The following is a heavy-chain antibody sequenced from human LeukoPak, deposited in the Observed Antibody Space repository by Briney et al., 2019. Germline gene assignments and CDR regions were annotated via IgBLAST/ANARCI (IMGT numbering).Heavy chain of an antibody. CDR1: GFTFSSYW. V-gene: IGHV3-74*01. Sequence: GGSLRLSCAASGFTFSSYWMHWVRQAPGKGLVWVSRISSDGSSTSYADSVKGRFTISRDNAKNTLYLQMNSLRAEDTAVYYCARVYDFWSGIIDYWGQGTLVTVSS. CDR3: ARVYDFWSGIIDY. D-gene: IGHD3-3*01. CDR2: ISSDGSST. J-gene: IGHJ4*02.